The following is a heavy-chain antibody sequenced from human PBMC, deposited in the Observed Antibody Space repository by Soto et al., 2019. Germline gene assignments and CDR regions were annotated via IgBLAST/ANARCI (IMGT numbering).Heavy chain of an antibody. CDR1: GGTFSSYA. CDR2: IIPIFGTA. CDR3: ASSTKGDIVVVVAATDYYYGMDV. V-gene: IGHV1-69*06. J-gene: IGHJ6*02. D-gene: IGHD2-15*01. Sequence: QVQLVQSGAEVKKPGSSVKVSCKASGGTFSSYAISWVRQAPGQGLEWMGGIIPIFGTANYAQKFQGRVTITADKSTSTAYMELSRLRSEDTAVYYCASSTKGDIVVVVAATDYYYGMDVWGQGTTVTVSS.